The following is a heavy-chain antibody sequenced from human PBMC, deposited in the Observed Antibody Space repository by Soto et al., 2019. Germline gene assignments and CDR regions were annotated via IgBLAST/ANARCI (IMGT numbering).Heavy chain of an antibody. D-gene: IGHD6-19*01. CDR1: GFTFSSYA. J-gene: IGHJ4*02. V-gene: IGHV3-23*01. CDR3: AKDQSSGWYYFDY. Sequence: EVQLLESGGGLVQPGGSLRLSCAASGFTFSSYAMSWVRQAPGKGLEWVSAISGSGGSTYYADSVKGRFTISRDNSKNTLYLQMNSLRDEDTAVYYCAKDQSSGWYYFDYWGQGTLVTVSS. CDR2: ISGSGGST.